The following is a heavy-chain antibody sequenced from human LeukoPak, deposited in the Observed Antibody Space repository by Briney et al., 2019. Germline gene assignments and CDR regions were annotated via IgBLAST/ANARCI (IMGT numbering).Heavy chain of an antibody. J-gene: IGHJ4*02. CDR3: AKPGGFYYDTGGYHY. V-gene: IGHV3-23*01. CDR1: GFTFSQYA. D-gene: IGHD3-22*01. Sequence: PGGSLRLSCAASGFTFSQYAMSWVRQAPGKGLEWVSAISGSGGVTFYADSVKGRFTISRDNSKNTLYVQMNSLRDDDTAVYYCAKPGGFYYDTGGYHYWGQGTLVTVSS. CDR2: ISGSGGVT.